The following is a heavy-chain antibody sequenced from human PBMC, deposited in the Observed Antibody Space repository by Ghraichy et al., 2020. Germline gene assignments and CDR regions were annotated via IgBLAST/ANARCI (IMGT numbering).Heavy chain of an antibody. CDR3: ARDLSSPYYGMDV. CDR2: ISSSSLTI. V-gene: IGHV3-48*02. CDR1: GFTFSNFV. Sequence: GESLNISCAASGFTFSNFVMTWVRQAPGKGLEWISYISSSSLTIFYADSVKGRFTISRDNAKNSVYLQMNTLRDEDTAVYYCARDLSSPYYGMDVWGQGTTVTVSS. J-gene: IGHJ6*02.